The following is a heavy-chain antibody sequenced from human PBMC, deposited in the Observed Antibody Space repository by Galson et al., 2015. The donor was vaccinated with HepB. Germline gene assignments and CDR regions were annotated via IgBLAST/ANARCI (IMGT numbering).Heavy chain of an antibody. CDR3: AGADNVLLWFGELFDFDY. V-gene: IGHV4-39*07. CDR1: GGSISSSSYY. Sequence: ETLSLTCTVSGGSISSSSYYWGWIRQPPGKGLEWIGSIYYSGSTYYNPSLKSRVTISVDTSKNQFSLKLSSVTAADTAVYYCAGADNVLLWFGELFDFDYWGQGTLVTVSS. D-gene: IGHD3-10*01. CDR2: IYYSGST. J-gene: IGHJ4*02.